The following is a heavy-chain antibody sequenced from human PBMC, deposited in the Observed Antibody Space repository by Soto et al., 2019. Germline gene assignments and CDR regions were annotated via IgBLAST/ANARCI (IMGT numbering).Heavy chain of an antibody. V-gene: IGHV3-30*18. CDR1: GFTFSSYG. CDR2: ISYDGSNK. J-gene: IGHJ5*02. CDR3: AKGSAWFDP. Sequence: GGSLRLSCAASGFTFSSYGMHWVRQAPGKGLEWVAVISYDGSNKYYANSVKGRFTISRDNSKNTLYLQMNSLRAEDTAVYYCAKGSAWFDPWGQGTLVTVSS.